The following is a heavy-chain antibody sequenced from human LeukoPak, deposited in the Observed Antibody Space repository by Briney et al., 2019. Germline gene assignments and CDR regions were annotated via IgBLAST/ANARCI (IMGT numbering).Heavy chain of an antibody. CDR2: ISAYNGNT. CDR3: ARDGFGDLDFDY. D-gene: IGHD3-10*01. V-gene: IGHV1-18*01. Sequence: GASVKVSCKASGYTFTSYGISWVRQAPGQGLEWMGWISAYNGNTNYXXXLQXRITMTTDTSTSTVYMELKNLRSDDTAVYYCARDGFGDLDFDYWGQGTLVTVSS. CDR1: GYTFTSYG. J-gene: IGHJ4*02.